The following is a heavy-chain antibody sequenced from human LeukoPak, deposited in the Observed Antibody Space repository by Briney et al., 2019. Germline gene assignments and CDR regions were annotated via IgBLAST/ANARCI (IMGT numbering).Heavy chain of an antibody. CDR2: INPNSGDT. D-gene: IGHD6-19*01. CDR1: GYRFTAYS. V-gene: IGHV1-2*02. Sequence: ASVKASCKASGYRFTAYSMHWVRQAPGLGLEWMGWINPNSGDTKNAQNFQGRVTMTRDTSISTAYMELSRLRSDDTAVYYCARDREPAVAGIDYWGQGTLVTVSS. CDR3: ARDREPAVAGIDY. J-gene: IGHJ4*02.